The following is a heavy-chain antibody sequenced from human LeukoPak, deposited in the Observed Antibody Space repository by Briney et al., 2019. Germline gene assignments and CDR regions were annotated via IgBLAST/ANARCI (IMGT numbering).Heavy chain of an antibody. CDR2: IYYSGST. V-gene: IGHV4-31*03. CDR1: GGSISSGGYY. J-gene: IGHJ4*02. Sequence: SETLSLTCTVSGGSISSGGYYWSWIRQHPGKGLEWIGYIYYSGSTYYNPSLKSRVTISVDTSKNQFSLKLSSVTAADTAMYYCAREGQYYFDYWGQGTLVTVSS. CDR3: AREGQYYFDY. D-gene: IGHD6-19*01.